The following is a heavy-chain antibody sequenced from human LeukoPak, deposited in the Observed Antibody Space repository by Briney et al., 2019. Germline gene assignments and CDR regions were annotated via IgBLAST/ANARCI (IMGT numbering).Heavy chain of an antibody. J-gene: IGHJ3*02. CDR2: IIPIFGTA. V-gene: IGHV1-69*13. CDR1: GYTLTELS. CDR3: ARGADAFDI. Sequence: ASVKVSCKVSGYTLTELSMHWVRQAPGQGLEWMGGIIPIFGTANYAQKFQGRVTITADESTSTAYMELSSLRSEDTAVYYCARGADAFDIWGQGTMVTVSS.